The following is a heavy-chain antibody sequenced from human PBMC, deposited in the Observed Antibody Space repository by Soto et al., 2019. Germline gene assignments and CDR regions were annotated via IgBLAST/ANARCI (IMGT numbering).Heavy chain of an antibody. CDR1: GYTFTSYG. CDR2: ISAYNGNT. CDR3: ARDRQRITIFGVVPPDALDI. Sequence: ASVKVSCKASGYTFTSYGISWVRQAPGQGLEWMGWISAYNGNTNYAQKLQGRVTMTTDTSTSTAYMELRSLRSDDTAVYYCARDRQRITIFGVVPPDALDIWGQGTMVSVSS. J-gene: IGHJ3*02. D-gene: IGHD3-3*01. V-gene: IGHV1-18*01.